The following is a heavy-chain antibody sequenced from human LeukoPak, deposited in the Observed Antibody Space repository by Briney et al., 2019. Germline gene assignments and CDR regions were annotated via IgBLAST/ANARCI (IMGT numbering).Heavy chain of an antibody. D-gene: IGHD2-2*01. CDR1: GFTFDTYE. CDR3: ATRGVPAAMF. J-gene: IGHJ4*02. CDR2: ISGSGGIT. Sequence: GGSLRLSCAASGFTFDTYEMSWVRQAPGKGLEWVPGISGSGGITYYADSVKGRFTISRDNSKNTLYLQINSLRAEDTAVYYCATRGVPAAMFWGQGTLVSVSS. V-gene: IGHV3-23*01.